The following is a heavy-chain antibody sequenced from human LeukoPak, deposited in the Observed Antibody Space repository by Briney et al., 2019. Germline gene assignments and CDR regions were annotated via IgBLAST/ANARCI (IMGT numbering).Heavy chain of an antibody. Sequence: GGSLRLSCAASGFTFSSYSMNWVRQAPGKGLEWVSSISSISSYIYYADSVKGRFTISRDNAKNSLYLQMNSLRAEDTAVYYCARDFDSSSSGDYWGQGTLVTVSS. V-gene: IGHV3-21*01. CDR3: ARDFDSSSSGDY. CDR1: GFTFSSYS. CDR2: ISSISSYI. J-gene: IGHJ4*02. D-gene: IGHD6-6*01.